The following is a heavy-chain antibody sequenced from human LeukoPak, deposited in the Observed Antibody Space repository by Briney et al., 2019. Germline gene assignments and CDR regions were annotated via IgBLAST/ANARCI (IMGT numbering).Heavy chain of an antibody. CDR3: AGGGYGSGSLLYGMDV. J-gene: IGHJ6*02. Sequence: PGGSLRLSCAASGFTFSNYDVHWVRQATGKGLEWVSSIDAAGATYYPASVKGRFTICRENAKNSLYLQMNSLRVGDTAVYYCAGGGYGSGSLLYGMDVWGQGTTVTVSS. CDR2: IDAAGAT. CDR1: GFTFSNYD. D-gene: IGHD3-10*01. V-gene: IGHV3-13*01.